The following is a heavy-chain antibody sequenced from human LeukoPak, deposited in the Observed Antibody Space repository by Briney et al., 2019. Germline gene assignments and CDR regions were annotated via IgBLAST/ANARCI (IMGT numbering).Heavy chain of an antibody. CDR2: ISSSSSYI. CDR1: GFTFSSYS. Sequence: PGGSLRLSCAASGFTFSSYSMNWVRQAPGKGLEWVSSISSSSSYIYYADSVKGRFTISRDNAKNSLYLQMNSLRAEDTAVYYCAREGPSDYHVLEVAGYFDYWGQGTLVTVSS. J-gene: IGHJ4*02. CDR3: AREGPSDYHVLEVAGYFDY. V-gene: IGHV3-21*01. D-gene: IGHD6-19*01.